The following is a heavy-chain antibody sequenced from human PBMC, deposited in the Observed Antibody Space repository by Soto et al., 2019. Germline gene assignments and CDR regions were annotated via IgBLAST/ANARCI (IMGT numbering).Heavy chain of an antibody. V-gene: IGHV4-31*02. CDR3: SRAPGRMMNALRYFYGLEV. CDR1: GGSISSGGYY. Sequence: QVQLQESGPGLVKPSETLSFTCNVSGGSISSGGYYWSWIRQLPGKGLEWIGYIYHRGGTYYNPALKRRMTISVDTSKNQFSLKMTSVTAADTAVYFCSRAPGRMMNALRYFYGLEVWGQGTTVTVSS. D-gene: IGHD2-8*01. J-gene: IGHJ6*02. CDR2: IYHRGGT.